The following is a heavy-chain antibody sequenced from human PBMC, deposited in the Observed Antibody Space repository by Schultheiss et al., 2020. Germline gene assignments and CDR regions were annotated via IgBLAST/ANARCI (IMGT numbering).Heavy chain of an antibody. D-gene: IGHD2-8*01. CDR1: GGTFSSYA. Sequence: ASVKVSCKASGGTFSSYAISWVRQAPGQGLEWMGGFDPEDGETIYAQKFQGRVTMTEDTSTDTAYMELSSLRSEDTAVYYCATVKVYAIYAFDIWGQGTMGTVSS. V-gene: IGHV1-24*01. J-gene: IGHJ3*02. CDR3: ATVKVYAIYAFDI. CDR2: FDPEDGET.